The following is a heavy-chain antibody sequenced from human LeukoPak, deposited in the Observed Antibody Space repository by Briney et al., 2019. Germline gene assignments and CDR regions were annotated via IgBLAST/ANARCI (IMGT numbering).Heavy chain of an antibody. D-gene: IGHD3-9*01. V-gene: IGHV3-23*01. CDR1: GFTFSSYA. CDR2: ISGGGSST. J-gene: IGHJ4*02. CDR3: AKDRILTGYYPLYYFDY. Sequence: GRSLRLSCAASGFTFSSYAMSWVRQAPGKGLEWVSGISGGGSSTYYADSVKGRFTISRDYSKNTLSLQMDSLRAEDTAIYYCAKDRILTGYYPLYYFDYWGQGTLVTVSS.